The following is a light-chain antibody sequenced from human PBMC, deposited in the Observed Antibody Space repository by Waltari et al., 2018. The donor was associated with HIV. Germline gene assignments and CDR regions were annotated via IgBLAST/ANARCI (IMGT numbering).Light chain of an antibody. J-gene: IGLJ1*01. CDR2: EVS. CDR1: RSDVGGSNF. Sequence: QSALTRPPSSYGWPGQSVTIHRTGSRSDVGGSNFVSWYQQHPSKAPKLMIDEVSKRPSGFPDRFSGSKSGDTSSLTVSGLQADDDADYYCSLYSGSNNCVCGTGAKATVL. V-gene: IGLV2-8*01. CDR3: SLYSGSNNCV.